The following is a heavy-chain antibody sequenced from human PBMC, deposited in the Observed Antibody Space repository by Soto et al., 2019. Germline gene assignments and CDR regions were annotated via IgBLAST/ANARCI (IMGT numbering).Heavy chain of an antibody. CDR3: AKDIGYYYYGMDV. CDR2: INWHSGII. Sequence: PRISSAASGFTFDDSAMHWVRPARGKGLVWGSGINWHSGIIGYADSVTRRFTISRDNAKNSLYLQMKSTRAENIALYYCAKDIGYYYYGMDVWGQGT. J-gene: IGHJ6*02. CDR1: GFTFDDSA. V-gene: IGHV3-9*03.